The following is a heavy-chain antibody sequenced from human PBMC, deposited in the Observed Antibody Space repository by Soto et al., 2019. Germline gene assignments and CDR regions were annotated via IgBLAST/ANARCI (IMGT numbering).Heavy chain of an antibody. Sequence: QGQLQQSGPGLVKPSQTLSLTCAISGDSVSSDITSWNWIRQSPSRGLEWLGRTYYRSKWFHDYAASVKSPITLNPDTSKNEFSLVLNSMTPEDTAVYYCARGNALDVWGQGTVVTVSS. D-gene: IGHD3-10*01. CDR2: TYYRSKWFH. V-gene: IGHV6-1*01. CDR3: ARGNALDV. CDR1: GDSVSSDITS. J-gene: IGHJ3*01.